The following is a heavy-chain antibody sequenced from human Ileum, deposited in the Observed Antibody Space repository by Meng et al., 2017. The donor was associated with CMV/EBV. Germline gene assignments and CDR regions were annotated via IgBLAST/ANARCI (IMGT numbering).Heavy chain of an antibody. Sequence: GESLKISCAASGFTFDDYTMHWVRQGPGKGLEWVSAISGSGGSTNYADSVKGRFTIYRDNSKNTLYMQMNSLRAEDTAVYYCAKGEGYYGSGIDYWGQGTLVTVSS. CDR2: ISGSGGST. V-gene: IGHV3-23*01. CDR1: GFTFDDYT. J-gene: IGHJ4*02. D-gene: IGHD3-10*01. CDR3: AKGEGYYGSGIDY.